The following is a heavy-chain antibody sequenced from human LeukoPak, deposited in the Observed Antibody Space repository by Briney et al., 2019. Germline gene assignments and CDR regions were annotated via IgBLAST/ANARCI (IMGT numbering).Heavy chain of an antibody. V-gene: IGHV3-20*01. CDR2: INWNGGST. Sequence: RSGGSLRLSCAASGFTFDDYGMSWVRQAPGKGLEWGSGINWNGGSTGYADSVKGRFTISRDNAKNSLYLQVNSLRAEDTALYHCARNIEVLLWFGEHRDYYYYYMDVWGKGTTVTISS. J-gene: IGHJ6*03. CDR3: ARNIEVLLWFGEHRDYYYYYMDV. CDR1: GFTFDDYG. D-gene: IGHD3-10*01.